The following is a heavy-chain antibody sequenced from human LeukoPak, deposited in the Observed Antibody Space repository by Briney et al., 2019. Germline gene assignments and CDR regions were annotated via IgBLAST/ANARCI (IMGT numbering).Heavy chain of an antibody. J-gene: IGHJ6*02. Sequence: GGSLRLSCAASGFTFSNAWMSWVRQAPGKGLEWVGRIKSKTSGGTTDYAAPVKGRFTISREDSKNTLYLEMNSLKTEDTAVYDCTTVVVPAASRYYDYYYGMDVWGQGTTVTVSS. CDR3: TTVVVPAASRYYDYYYGMDV. D-gene: IGHD2-2*01. V-gene: IGHV3-15*01. CDR1: GFTFSNAW. CDR2: IKSKTSGGTT.